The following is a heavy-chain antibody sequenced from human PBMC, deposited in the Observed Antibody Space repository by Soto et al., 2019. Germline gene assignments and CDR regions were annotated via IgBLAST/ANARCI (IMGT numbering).Heavy chain of an antibody. V-gene: IGHV1-2*04. Sequence: HVQLVQSGTEVKKPGASVKVSCKTSGYTFSAYYVHWGRQAPVQGLERMGWINPKTGDSNYAQKFQGWVTLTRDTSIDTAYMDLTSPDTAVYYCVRARANVAPNWFDPWGQGTLVIVSS. D-gene: IGHD2-8*01. CDR1: GYTFSAYY. CDR2: INPKTGDS. CDR3: VRARANVAPNWFDP. J-gene: IGHJ5*02.